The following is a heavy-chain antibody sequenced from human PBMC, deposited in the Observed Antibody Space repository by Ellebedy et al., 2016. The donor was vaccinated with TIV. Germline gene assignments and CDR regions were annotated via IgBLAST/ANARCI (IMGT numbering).Heavy chain of an antibody. D-gene: IGHD5-24*01. J-gene: IGHJ3*02. CDR1: GFRFDDYA. CDR2: ITWNSGTI. Sequence: GGSLRLSCVASGFRFDDYAMNWVRQAPGKGLEWVSSITWNSGTINYADSVKGRFTISRDNAKKSLYLQMNSLRAEDTALYYCAKPYRDGFNWNAFDIWGQGTMVTVSS. V-gene: IGHV3-9*01. CDR3: AKPYRDGFNWNAFDI.